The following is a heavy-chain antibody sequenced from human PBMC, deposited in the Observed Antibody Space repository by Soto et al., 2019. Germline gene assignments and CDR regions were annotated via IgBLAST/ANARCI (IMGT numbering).Heavy chain of an antibody. Sequence: ASVKVSCKASGGTFSSYTISWVRQAPGQGLEWMGRIIPILGIANYAQKFQGRVTITADKSTSTAYLELSSLRSEDTAVYYCARDPGKQINYWYFDLWGRGTLVTVSS. CDR2: IIPILGIA. V-gene: IGHV1-69*04. J-gene: IGHJ2*01. CDR3: ARDPGKQINYWYFDL. CDR1: GGTFSSYT.